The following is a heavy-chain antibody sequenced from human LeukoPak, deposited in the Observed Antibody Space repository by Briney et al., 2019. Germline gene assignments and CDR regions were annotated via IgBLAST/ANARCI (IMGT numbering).Heavy chain of an antibody. CDR2: ISSSSSYI. V-gene: IGHV3-21*01. Sequence: GGSLRLSCAASGFTFSSYSMNWVRQAPGKGLEWVSAISSSSSYIHYADSVKGRFTISRDNAKNSLYLQMNSLRADDTAVCYCARDSSGWYHGMDVWGQGTTVTVSS. CDR3: ARDSSGWYHGMDV. J-gene: IGHJ6*02. CDR1: GFTFSSYS. D-gene: IGHD6-19*01.